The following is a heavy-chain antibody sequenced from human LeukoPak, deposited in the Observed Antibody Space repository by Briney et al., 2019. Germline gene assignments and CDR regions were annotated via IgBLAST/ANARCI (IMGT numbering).Heavy chain of an antibody. CDR2: INPNSGGT. V-gene: IGHV1-2*02. CDR1: GYTFTGYY. D-gene: IGHD6-13*01. J-gene: IGHJ6*03. CDR3: ASSKWSAGGDYYHYMDV. Sequence: AASVKVSCKASGYTFTGYYMHWVRQAPGQGLEWMGWINPNSGGTNYAQKFQGRVTMTTDTSTSTAYMELRSLRSDDTAMYYCASSKWSAGGDYYHYMDVWGKGTTVTVSS.